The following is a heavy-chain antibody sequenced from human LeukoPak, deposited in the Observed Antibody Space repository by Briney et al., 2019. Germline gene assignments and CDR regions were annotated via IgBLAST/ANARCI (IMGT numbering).Heavy chain of an antibody. CDR2: IKEDGSEK. Sequence: GGSLRLSCAASGFIFSNYWMTWVRQTPGKGLEWVANIKEDGSEKNYVDSVKGRFTISRDNANNTLYLQMNSLRAEDTAMYYCARDETKGSSWFYYYGMDVWGQGTTVTVSS. J-gene: IGHJ6*02. D-gene: IGHD6-13*01. CDR3: ARDETKGSSWFYYYGMDV. CDR1: GFIFSNYW. V-gene: IGHV3-7*03.